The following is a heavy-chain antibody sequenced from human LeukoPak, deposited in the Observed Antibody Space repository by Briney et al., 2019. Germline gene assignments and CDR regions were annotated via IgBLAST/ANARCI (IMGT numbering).Heavy chain of an antibody. CDR3: AGIDYYDSSGPYYFDY. J-gene: IGHJ4*02. D-gene: IGHD3-22*01. Sequence: SVKVSCKASGGTFSSYALSWVRQAPGQGLEWMGRIIPILGIANYAQKFQGRVTITADKSTSTDYMELSSLRSEDTAVYYCAGIDYYDSSGPYYFDYWGQGTLVTVSS. CDR2: IIPILGIA. CDR1: GGTFSSYA. V-gene: IGHV1-69*04.